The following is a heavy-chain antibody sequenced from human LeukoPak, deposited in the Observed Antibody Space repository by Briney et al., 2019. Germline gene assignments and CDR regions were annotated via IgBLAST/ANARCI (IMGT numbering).Heavy chain of an antibody. J-gene: IGHJ4*02. CDR2: ISSSGSTI. CDR1: GFTFSSYE. Sequence: PGGSLRLSCAASGFTFSSYEMNWVRQAPGKGLEWVSYISSSGSTIYYADSVKGRFTISRDNAKNSLYLQMNSLRAEDTAVYYCARATPIAAYGYWGQGTLVTVSS. CDR3: ARATPIAAYGY. D-gene: IGHD6-6*01. V-gene: IGHV3-48*03.